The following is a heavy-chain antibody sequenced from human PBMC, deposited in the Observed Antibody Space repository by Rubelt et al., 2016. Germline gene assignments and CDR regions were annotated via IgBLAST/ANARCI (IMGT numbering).Heavy chain of an antibody. J-gene: IGHJ6*02. V-gene: IGHV1-3*01. CDR2: IDAGNGDT. CDR1: GYPLATYA. Sequence: QVQLVQSGAEVKRPGASVKVSCKASGYPLATYAMHWVRQAPGQRLEWMGWIDAGNGDTKYSINLQGRVTFTRDTSASTAYMELSSLRSEDSAVYYCARFALPAVTTAYYYYALDVWGQGTTVTVSS. D-gene: IGHD4-17*01. CDR3: ARFALPAVTTAYYYYALDV.